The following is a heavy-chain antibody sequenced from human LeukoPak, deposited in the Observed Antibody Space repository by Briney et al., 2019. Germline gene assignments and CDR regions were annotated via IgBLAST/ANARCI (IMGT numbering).Heavy chain of an antibody. V-gene: IGHV3-7*01. CDR2: IKQDGSEK. D-gene: IGHD3-3*01. Sequence: PGGSLRLSCAASGFTFSSYWVSWVRQAPGKGLEWVANIKQDGSEKYYVDSVKVRFTISRDNAKNSLYLQMNSLRAEDTAVYYCARDLGPWYDFWSGYFGYWGQGTLVTVSS. CDR1: GFTFSSYW. CDR3: ARDLGPWYDFWSGYFGY. J-gene: IGHJ4*02.